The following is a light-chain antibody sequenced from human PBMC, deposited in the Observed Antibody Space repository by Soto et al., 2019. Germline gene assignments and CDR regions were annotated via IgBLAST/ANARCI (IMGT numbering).Light chain of an antibody. J-gene: IGLJ1*01. Sequence: QSALTQPASVSESPGQSITISCAGTSSDIGGSNYVSWYQQHPGKAPKLMIYGVSNRPSGVSNRFSGFKSGNTASLTISGLQADDEADYFCYSSRSSSSSFYVFGTGTKVTVL. CDR3: YSSRSSSSSFYV. CDR1: SSDIGGSNY. V-gene: IGLV2-14*03. CDR2: GVS.